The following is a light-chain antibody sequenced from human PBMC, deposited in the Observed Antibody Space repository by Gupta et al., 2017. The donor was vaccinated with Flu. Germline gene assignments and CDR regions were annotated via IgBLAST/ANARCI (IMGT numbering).Light chain of an antibody. CDR2: QNT. CDR1: KLGHTP. CDR3: QTWDTSPALYV. J-gene: IGLJ1*01. Sequence: TCSGDKLGHTPASWYQLKPGQSPVLVIYQNTKRPSEIPERFSASKSGTTATLTISGTQPMDEAAYYCQTWDTSPALYVFGTGTRVTVL. V-gene: IGLV3-1*01.